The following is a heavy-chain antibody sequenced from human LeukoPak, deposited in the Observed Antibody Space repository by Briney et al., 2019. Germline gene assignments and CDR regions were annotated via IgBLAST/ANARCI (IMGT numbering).Heavy chain of an antibody. Sequence: PSETLSLTCTVSGYSISSGYYWGWIRQPPGKGLEWIGSIYHSGSTYYNPSLKRRVTISVDTSKNQFSLKLSSVTAADTAVYYCARDRFGWGSSFDYWGQGTLVTVSS. CDR2: IYHSGST. D-gene: IGHD7-27*01. CDR1: GYSISSGYY. CDR3: ARDRFGWGSSFDY. V-gene: IGHV4-38-2*02. J-gene: IGHJ4*02.